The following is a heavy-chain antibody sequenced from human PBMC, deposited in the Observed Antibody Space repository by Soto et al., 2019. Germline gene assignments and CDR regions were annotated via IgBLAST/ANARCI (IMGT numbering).Heavy chain of an antibody. J-gene: IGHJ4*02. CDR3: ARDSFGGYKFGL. D-gene: IGHD3-22*01. Sequence: QGELVESGGGVVQPGRSLRLSCLGSGFHFRSYPIHWFRQAPGKGLEWVAFISYDGTSKNYADSVKGRFTLSRDNSNDTAYVQMDSLRVEDTAVYYCARDSFGGYKFGLWGQGTLVTVSS. CDR1: GFHFRSYP. CDR2: ISYDGTSK. V-gene: IGHV3-30*03.